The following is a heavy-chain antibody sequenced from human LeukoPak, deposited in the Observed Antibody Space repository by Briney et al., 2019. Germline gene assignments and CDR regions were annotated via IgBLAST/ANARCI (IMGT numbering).Heavy chain of an antibody. CDR2: ISYDGSNK. Sequence: GGSLRLSCVASGFTFSSYNMHWVRQAPGKGLEWVAVISYDGSNKYYADSVKGRSTISRDNSKNTLYLQVNSLRPEDTAGYYCGRDTVGYGGAFDIWGQGTMVTVSS. CDR3: GRDTVGYGGAFDI. D-gene: IGHD5-18*01. J-gene: IGHJ3*02. CDR1: GFTFSSYN. V-gene: IGHV3-30-3*01.